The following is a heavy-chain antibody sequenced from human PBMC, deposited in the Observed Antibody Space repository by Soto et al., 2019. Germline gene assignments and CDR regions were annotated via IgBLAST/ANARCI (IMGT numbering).Heavy chain of an antibody. CDR1: GFTFSSYW. CDR2: IKTDGSST. V-gene: IGHV3-74*01. CDR3: ARDRDMITFGGVIATPDY. D-gene: IGHD3-16*02. J-gene: IGHJ4*02. Sequence: PGGSLRLSCAASGFTFSSYWMHWVRQAPGKGLVWVSRIKTDGSSTNYADSVKGRFTISRDNSKNTLYLQMNSLRAEDTAVYYCARDRDMITFGGVIATPDYWGQGTLVTVSS.